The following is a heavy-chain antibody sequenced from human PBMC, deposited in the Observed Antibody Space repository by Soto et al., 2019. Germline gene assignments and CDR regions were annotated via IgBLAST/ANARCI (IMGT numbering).Heavy chain of an antibody. J-gene: IGHJ6*02. CDR1: GYSFTTYG. CDR2: ISGYNGNT. CDR3: AREGPAPYYYYGMDV. Sequence: QVQLVQSRGEVKKPGASVKVSCKTSGYSFTTYGISWVRQAPGQGLEWMGWISGYNGNTNYAQKLKGRLTMTTDTYXXTAYMELRSLTSDDTAVYYCAREGPAPYYYYGMDVWGQGSTVTVSS. V-gene: IGHV1-18*01.